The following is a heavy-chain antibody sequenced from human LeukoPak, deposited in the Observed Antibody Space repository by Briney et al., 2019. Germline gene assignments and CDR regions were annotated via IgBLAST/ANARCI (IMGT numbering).Heavy chain of an antibody. CDR1: GFTFSSHA. V-gene: IGHV3-30-3*01. CDR3: ASLRLAAARKDAFDI. Sequence: GGSLRLSCAASGFTFSSHAMHWVRQAPGKGLEWVAVISYDGSNKYYADSVKGRFTISRDNSKNTLYLEMNSLRAEDTAVYYCASLRLAAARKDAFDIWGQGTMVTVSS. D-gene: IGHD6-13*01. J-gene: IGHJ3*02. CDR2: ISYDGSNK.